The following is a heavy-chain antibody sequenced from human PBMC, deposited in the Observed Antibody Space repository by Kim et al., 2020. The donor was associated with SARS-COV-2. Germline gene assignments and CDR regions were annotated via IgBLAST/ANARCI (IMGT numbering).Heavy chain of an antibody. CDR1: GYTFTSYG. CDR2: ISAYNGNT. D-gene: IGHD6-19*01. CDR3: ARDSIAVAGTSYFQH. J-gene: IGHJ1*01. V-gene: IGHV1-18*01. Sequence: ASVKVSCKASGYTFTSYGISWVRQAPGQGLEWMGWISAYNGNTNYAQKLQGRVTMTTDTSTSTAYMELRSLRSDDTAVYYCARDSIAVAGTSYFQHWGQGTLVTVSS.